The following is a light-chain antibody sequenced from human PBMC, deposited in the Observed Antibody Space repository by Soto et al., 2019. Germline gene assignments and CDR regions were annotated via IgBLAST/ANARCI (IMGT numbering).Light chain of an antibody. V-gene: IGKV1-5*03. CDR1: QTIDSW. CDR3: QQYHIYSAA. Sequence: DIQMTQSPSTLSASVGDRVTITCRASQTIDSWLAWYQQRPGKPPNLLIYKASTLASGVPSRFSGSGSWTEFTLTINSLQPDDFATYYCQQYHIYSAAFGTGTNLE. CDR2: KAS. J-gene: IGKJ4*02.